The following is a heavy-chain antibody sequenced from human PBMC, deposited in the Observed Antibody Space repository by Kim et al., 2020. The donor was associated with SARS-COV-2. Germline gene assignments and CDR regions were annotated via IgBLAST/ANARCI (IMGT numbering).Heavy chain of an antibody. J-gene: IGHJ6*02. CDR3: ARGEQQLVRNYYYGMDV. V-gene: IGHV3-21*01. D-gene: IGHD6-13*01. Sequence: VKGRFTTSRENAKNSLYLQMNSLRAEDTAVYYCARGEQQLVRNYYYGMDVWGQGTTVTVSS.